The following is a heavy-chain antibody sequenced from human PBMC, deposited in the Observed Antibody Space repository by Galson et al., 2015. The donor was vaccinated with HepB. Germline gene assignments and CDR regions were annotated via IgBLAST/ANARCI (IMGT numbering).Heavy chain of an antibody. Sequence: SLRLSCAASGFTFDDYAMHWVRQAPGKGLEWVSGISWNSGSIGYADSVKGRFTISRDNAKNSLYLQMNSLRAEDTALYYCAKDLEAVAHTFDYWGQGTLVTVSS. CDR3: AKDLEAVAHTFDY. CDR2: ISWNSGSI. D-gene: IGHD6-19*01. J-gene: IGHJ4*02. V-gene: IGHV3-9*01. CDR1: GFTFDDYA.